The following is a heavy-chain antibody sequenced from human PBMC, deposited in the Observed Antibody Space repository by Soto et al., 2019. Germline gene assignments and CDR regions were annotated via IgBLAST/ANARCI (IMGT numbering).Heavy chain of an antibody. CDR1: GFSLSTRGVG. CDR3: AHGGVEWLFGY. D-gene: IGHD3-3*01. CDR2: IYWDDDK. J-gene: IGHJ4*02. Sequence: QITLKESGPTLVRPTQTLTLTCTFSGFSLSTRGVGVGWIRQPPGKALEWLALIYWDDDKRYSPSLKSRLTIRKDTSKNQVVLTMTNMDPVDTATYYCAHGGVEWLFGYWGQGTLVTVSS. V-gene: IGHV2-5*02.